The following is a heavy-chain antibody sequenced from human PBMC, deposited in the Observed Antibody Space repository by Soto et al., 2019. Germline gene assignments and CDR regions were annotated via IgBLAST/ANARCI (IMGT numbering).Heavy chain of an antibody. CDR3: ARRQSKYDILTGYEVRSFDY. V-gene: IGHV4-4*02. CDR1: GGSISSSNW. D-gene: IGHD3-9*01. CDR2: IYHSGCT. Sequence: SETLSLTCAVSGGSISSSNWWSWVRQPPGKGLKWIGEIYHSGCTNYNPSLMSRVTISVDKSKNQFSLKLSSVTAADTAVYYCARRQSKYDILTGYEVRSFDYWGQGTLVTVSS. J-gene: IGHJ4*02.